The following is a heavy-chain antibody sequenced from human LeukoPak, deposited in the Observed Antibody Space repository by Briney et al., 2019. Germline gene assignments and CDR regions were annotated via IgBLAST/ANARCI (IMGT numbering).Heavy chain of an antibody. Sequence: PGGPLRLSCAASGFTFSSYSMNWVRQAPGKGLEWVSSISSSSSYIYYADSVKGRSTISRDNAKNSLYLQMNSLRAEDTAVYYCARDRATTDYYYGMDVWGQGTTVTVSS. CDR3: ARDRATTDYYYGMDV. D-gene: IGHD4-17*01. J-gene: IGHJ6*02. CDR1: GFTFSSYS. V-gene: IGHV3-21*01. CDR2: ISSSSSYI.